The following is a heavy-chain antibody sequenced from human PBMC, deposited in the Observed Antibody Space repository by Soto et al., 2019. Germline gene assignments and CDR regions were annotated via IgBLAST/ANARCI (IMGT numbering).Heavy chain of an antibody. V-gene: IGHV3-11*06. J-gene: IGHJ5*02. CDR3: VRGGGGGLFDP. CDR2: ISPKSTYT. D-gene: IGHD2-15*01. Sequence: QVHLVESGGGLVKPGGSLRLSCAISGFSFSDYYMSWIRQAPGKGLEWLSHISPKSTYTNYADSVKGRFTISRDNTKSSLFLQMNSLGVDDTAVYYCVRGGGGGLFDPWGQGTMVTVSS. CDR1: GFSFSDYY.